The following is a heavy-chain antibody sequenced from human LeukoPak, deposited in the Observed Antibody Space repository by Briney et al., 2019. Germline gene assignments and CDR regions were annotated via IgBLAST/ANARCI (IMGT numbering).Heavy chain of an antibody. CDR2: ISGSSKSI. CDR3: ARSNSYGSGSYYDY. CDR1: GFTFSSYS. Sequence: GGSLRLSCAASGFTFSSYSMNWVRQAPGKGLEWVSSISGSSKSIYYADSVRGRFTISRDNAKNSLYLQMNSLRAEDTAVYYCARSNSYGSGSYYDYWGQGTLVTVSS. D-gene: IGHD3-10*01. V-gene: IGHV3-21*01. J-gene: IGHJ4*02.